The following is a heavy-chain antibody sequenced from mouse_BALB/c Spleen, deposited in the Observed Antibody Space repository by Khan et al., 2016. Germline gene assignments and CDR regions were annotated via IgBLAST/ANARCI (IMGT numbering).Heavy chain of an antibody. V-gene: IGHV5-6-5*01. CDR1: GFTFSSYA. CDR3: ASKVYYFDY. Sequence: EVELVASGGGLVKPGGSLKLSCAASGFTFSSYAMSWVRQTPEKRLEWVASISSGGSTFYPDILKGRFTISRDNARNILYLQMSSLRSEDTAMYYCASKVYYFDYWGQGTTRTVSS. CDR2: ISSGGST. J-gene: IGHJ2*01.